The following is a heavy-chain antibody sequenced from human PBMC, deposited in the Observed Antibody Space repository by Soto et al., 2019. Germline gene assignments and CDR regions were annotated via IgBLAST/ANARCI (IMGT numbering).Heavy chain of an antibody. CDR2: IFSNDEK. CDR1: GFSLSNARMG. CDR3: ARMVLDGVVTANNWFDP. Sequence: GSGPTLVNPTETLTLTCTVSGFSLSNARMGVSWIRQPPGKALEWLAHIFSNDEKSYSTSLKSRLTISKDTSKSQVVLTMTNMDPVDTATYYCARMVLDGVVTANNWFDPWGQGTLVTVSS. D-gene: IGHD2-21*02. V-gene: IGHV2-26*01. J-gene: IGHJ5*02.